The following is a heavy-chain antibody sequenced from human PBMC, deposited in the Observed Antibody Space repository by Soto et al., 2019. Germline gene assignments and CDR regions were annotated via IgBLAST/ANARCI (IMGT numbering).Heavy chain of an antibody. V-gene: IGHV1-18*01. Sequence: AASVKVSCKASGYAFNRYAISWVRQAPGQGLEWMGWISAYNGNTNYAQKFQGRVTMTTDTSTSTAYMELRSLRSDDTAVYYCARLYYYDSSGYYYVEDFWGQGTLVTVSS. CDR3: ARLYYYDSSGYYYVEDF. CDR1: GYAFNRYA. D-gene: IGHD3-22*01. CDR2: ISAYNGNT. J-gene: IGHJ4*02.